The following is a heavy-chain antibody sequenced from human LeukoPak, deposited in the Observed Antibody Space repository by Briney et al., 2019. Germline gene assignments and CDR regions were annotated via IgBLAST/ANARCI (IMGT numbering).Heavy chain of an antibody. CDR2: MNPNSGNT. D-gene: IGHD6-19*01. J-gene: IGHJ6*03. CDR3: ARGGLIGYSSGWYQYYYYYYMDV. CDR1: GYTFTSYD. V-gene: IGHV1-8*01. Sequence: ASVKVSCKSSGYTFTSYDINLERQATGQGLECMGCMNPNSGNTGYAQKFQGRVSMTRNTSIRPGYMELRSLRSEATAVYYCARGGLIGYSSGWYQYYYYYYMDVWGKGTTVTVSS.